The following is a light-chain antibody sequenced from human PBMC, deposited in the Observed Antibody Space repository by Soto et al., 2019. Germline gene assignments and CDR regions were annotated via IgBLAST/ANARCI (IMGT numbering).Light chain of an antibody. CDR1: QVMSSW. V-gene: IGKV1D-12*01. CDR2: AAS. Sequence: DIQMTQSPSSVSAAVGERVTITCRASQVMSSWLAWYQQKPGKAPKLLIFAASTLQSGVPARFSGSGSRTEFTLTISSLQPEDVATYYCQQSDSFPSTFGQGTRLEIK. CDR3: QQSDSFPST. J-gene: IGKJ5*01.